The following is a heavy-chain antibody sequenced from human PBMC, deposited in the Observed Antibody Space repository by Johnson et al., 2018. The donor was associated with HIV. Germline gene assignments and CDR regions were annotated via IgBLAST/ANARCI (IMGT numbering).Heavy chain of an antibody. J-gene: IGHJ3*02. D-gene: IGHD3-9*01. CDR3: ARDYDIPRDDAVDI. CDR2: IKCDGSEK. V-gene: IGHV3-52*01. Sequence: VQLVESGGGLVQPGGSLRLSCAASGFTFSSSWMHWVCQAPEKGLEWVADIKCDGSEKYYVDSVKGRLTISRDNAKNSLYLQVNSLRAEDMTVYYCARDYDIPRDDAVDIWGQGTMVTVSS. CDR1: GFTFSSSW.